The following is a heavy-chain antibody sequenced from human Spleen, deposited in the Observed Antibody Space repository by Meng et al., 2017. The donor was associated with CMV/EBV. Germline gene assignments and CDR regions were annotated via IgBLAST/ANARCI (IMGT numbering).Heavy chain of an antibody. CDR1: GFTFSSYG. CDR2: IRYDGSNK. CDR3: ARDREQWLPRGGVDY. J-gene: IGHJ4*02. D-gene: IGHD6-19*01. Sequence: GESLKISCSASGFTFSSYGMHWVRQAPGKGLEWVAFIRYDGSNKYYADSVKGRFTISRDNSKNTLYLQMNSLRAEDTAVYYCARDREQWLPRGGVDYWGQGTLVTVSS. V-gene: IGHV3-30*02.